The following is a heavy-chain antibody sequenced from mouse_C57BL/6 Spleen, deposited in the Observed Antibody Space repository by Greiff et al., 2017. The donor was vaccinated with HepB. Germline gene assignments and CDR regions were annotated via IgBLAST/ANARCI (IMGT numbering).Heavy chain of an antibody. CDR3: ARGDWDDWFAY. CDR2: ISSGSSST. Sequence: EVMLVESGGGLVKPGGSLKLSCAASGFTFSDYGMHWVRQAPEKGLEWVAYISSGSSSTYYADTVKGRFIISRDNAKNTLFLQMTSLRSEDTARYYCARGDWDDWFAYWGQGTLVTVSA. J-gene: IGHJ3*01. D-gene: IGHD4-1*01. V-gene: IGHV5-17*01. CDR1: GFTFSDYG.